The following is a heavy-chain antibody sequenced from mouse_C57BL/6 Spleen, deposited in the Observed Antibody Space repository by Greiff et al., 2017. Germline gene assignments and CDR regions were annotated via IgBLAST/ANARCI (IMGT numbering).Heavy chain of an antibody. CDR1: GYTFTSYG. Sequence: VQLQQSGAELVRPGSSVKMSCKTSGYTFTSYGINWVKQRPGQGLEWIGYIYIGNGYTAYNEKFKGKATLTSDTSSSTAYMQLSSLTSEDSAIYFCARSPDGYYGMDYWGQGTSVTVAS. J-gene: IGHJ4*01. CDR3: ARSPDGYYGMDY. D-gene: IGHD2-3*01. V-gene: IGHV1-58*01. CDR2: IYIGNGYT.